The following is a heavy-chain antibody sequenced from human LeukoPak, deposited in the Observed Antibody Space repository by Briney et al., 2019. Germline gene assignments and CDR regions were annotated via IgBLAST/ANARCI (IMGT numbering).Heavy chain of an antibody. CDR2: ISGGGGNT. CDR1: KFAFSSYA. V-gene: IGHV3-23*01. Sequence: GGSLRLSCAASKFAFSSYAMSWVRQAPGKGLEWVSAISGGGGNTYYADSVKGRFTISRDNAKNSLYLQMNSLRAEDTAVYYCARDWTYSSSWYPPYYYYYYGMDVWGQGTTVTVSS. D-gene: IGHD6-13*01. CDR3: ARDWTYSSSWYPPYYYYYYGMDV. J-gene: IGHJ6*02.